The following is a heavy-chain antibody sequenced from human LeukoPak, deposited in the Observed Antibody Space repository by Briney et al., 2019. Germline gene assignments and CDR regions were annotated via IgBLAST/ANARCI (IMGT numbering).Heavy chain of an antibody. CDR3: ARGPTRYYSDY. Sequence: SETLSLTCTVSGGSISSYYWSWIRQSPGKGLQWIGYIFYSGSTNYNPSLKSRVTISVDTSKNQFSLNLTSVTAADTALYYCARGPTRYYSDYWGQGTLVTVSS. V-gene: IGHV4-59*01. D-gene: IGHD1-1*01. CDR2: IFYSGST. J-gene: IGHJ4*02. CDR1: GGSISSYY.